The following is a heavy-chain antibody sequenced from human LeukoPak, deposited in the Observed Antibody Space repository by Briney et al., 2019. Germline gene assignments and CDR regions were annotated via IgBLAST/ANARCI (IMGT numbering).Heavy chain of an antibody. J-gene: IGHJ4*02. CDR3: XXXXXXXVIISGPSPPPGDY. Sequence: PGRSLRLSCAASGFTFSSYGMHWVRQAPGKGLEWVAVIWYDGSNKYYADSVKGRFTISRDNSKNTLYLQMNSLRAEDTAVYYCXXXXXXXVIISGPSPPPGDYWGQGTLVTVSS. D-gene: IGHD3-10*01. CDR2: IWYDGSNK. CDR1: GFTFSSYG. V-gene: IGHV3-33*01.